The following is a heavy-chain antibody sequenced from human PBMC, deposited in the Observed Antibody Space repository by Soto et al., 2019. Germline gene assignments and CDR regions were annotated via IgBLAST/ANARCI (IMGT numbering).Heavy chain of an antibody. CDR3: ATYGDPEDYYYGMDV. Sequence: QVQLVESGGGVVQPGRSLRLSCAASGFTFSSYGMHWVRQAPGKGLEWVAVISYDGSNKYYADSVKGRFTISRDNSKNTLYLQMNSLRAEDTAVYYCATYGDPEDYYYGMDVWGQGTTVTVSS. CDR1: GFTFSSYG. J-gene: IGHJ6*02. CDR2: ISYDGSNK. V-gene: IGHV3-30*03. D-gene: IGHD4-17*01.